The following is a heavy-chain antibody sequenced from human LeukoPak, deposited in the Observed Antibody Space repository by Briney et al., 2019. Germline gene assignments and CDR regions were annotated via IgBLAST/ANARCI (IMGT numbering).Heavy chain of an antibody. J-gene: IGHJ4*02. CDR3: AKGATYYYDSSGYHPVLDY. CDR2: ISGSGGST. D-gene: IGHD3-22*01. CDR1: GFTFSSYG. V-gene: IGHV3-23*01. Sequence: GGTLRLSCAASGFTFSSYGMSWVRQAPGKGLEWVSAISGSGGSTYYADSVKGRFTISRDNSKNTLYLQMNSLRAEDTAVYYCAKGATYYYDSSGYHPVLDYWGQGTLVTVSS.